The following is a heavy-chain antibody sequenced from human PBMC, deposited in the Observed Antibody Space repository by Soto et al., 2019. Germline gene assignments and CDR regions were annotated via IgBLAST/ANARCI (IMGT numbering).Heavy chain of an antibody. J-gene: IGHJ4*02. CDR2: ISGSGGST. CDR3: AKDLVAIVVVTYYFDY. V-gene: IGHV3-23*01. CDR1: GFTFSSYA. D-gene: IGHD2-21*02. Sequence: EVQLLESGGGLVQPGGSLRLSCAASGFTFSSYAMSWVRQAPGKGLEWVSAISGSGGSTYYADSVKGRFTISRDNSKNTLYLQMNSLRAEDTAVYYCAKDLVAIVVVTYYFDYWGQGTLVTVSS.